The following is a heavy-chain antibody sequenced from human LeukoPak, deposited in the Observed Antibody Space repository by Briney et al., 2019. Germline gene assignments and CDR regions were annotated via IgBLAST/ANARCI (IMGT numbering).Heavy chain of an antibody. V-gene: IGHV3-21*01. Sequence: PGGSLRLSCSASGFTFTDYSMTWVRQDPGKGLEWVSSISTVSTYKFYSDSVKGRFTISRDNAKNILYLQMSSLSAEDTAVYYCARDGSGFYLYYFMDVWGRGTPVTVSS. D-gene: IGHD6-25*01. CDR3: ARDGSGFYLYYFMDV. CDR2: ISTVSTYK. CDR1: GFTFTDYS. J-gene: IGHJ6*03.